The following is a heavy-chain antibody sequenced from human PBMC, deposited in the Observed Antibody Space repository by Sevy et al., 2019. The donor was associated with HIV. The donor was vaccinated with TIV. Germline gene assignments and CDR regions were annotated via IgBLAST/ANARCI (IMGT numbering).Heavy chain of an antibody. V-gene: IGHV3-48*02. J-gene: IGHJ4*02. D-gene: IGHD2-15*01. Sequence: GGSLRLSCAASTFTFSSYSMHWVRQAPGKGLEWVSYIRSSSGTRYYADSVKGRFTISRDNAKNSLFLQMNSLRDEDTAVYYCASRGYCGGGSCYSGPNDYWGQGTLVTVSS. CDR3: ASRGYCGGGSCYSGPNDY. CDR2: IRSSSGTR. CDR1: TFTFSSYS.